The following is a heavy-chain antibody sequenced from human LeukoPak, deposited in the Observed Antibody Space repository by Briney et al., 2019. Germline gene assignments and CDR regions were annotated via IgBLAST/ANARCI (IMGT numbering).Heavy chain of an antibody. J-gene: IGHJ4*02. CDR1: GFTFSSYG. D-gene: IGHD1-26*01. CDR2: LTGSGDNT. V-gene: IGHV3-23*01. CDR3: AKAHFGVGATHYFDS. Sequence: GGSLRLSCAASGFTFSSYGMSWVRQAPGKGLEWVSALTGSGDNTYYADSVKGRFTIPRDNSKNTLTLQMNSLRTRDTPEYYFAKAHFGVGATHYFDSWGQGTLVTVSS.